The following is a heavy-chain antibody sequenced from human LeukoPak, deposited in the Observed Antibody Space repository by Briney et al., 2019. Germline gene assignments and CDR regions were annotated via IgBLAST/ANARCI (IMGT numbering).Heavy chain of an antibody. CDR1: GFTFNDYA. V-gene: IGHV3-23*01. D-gene: IGHD5-18*01. CDR3: AKGGYNYGTLIHFDS. CDR2: ISDNGRST. J-gene: IGHJ4*02. Sequence: PGGSLRLSCAASGFTFNDYAMSWVRQAPGKGLEGVSGISDNGRSTYYTDSVKGRFAISRDNSENTLYLQMNSLRADDTALYYCAKGGYNYGTLIHFDSWGQGTLVTVSS.